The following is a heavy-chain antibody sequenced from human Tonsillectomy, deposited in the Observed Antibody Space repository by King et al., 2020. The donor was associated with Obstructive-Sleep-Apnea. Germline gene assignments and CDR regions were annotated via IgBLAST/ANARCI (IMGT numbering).Heavy chain of an antibody. V-gene: IGHV4-59*01. D-gene: IGHD6-13*01. CDR3: ASAAGPDYFDD. J-gene: IGHJ4*02. CDR2: IYYSVST. Sequence: QLQESGPGLVKPSETLSLTCTVSGGSISSYYWSWIRQPPGKGLEWIGYIYYSVSTSYNPPLKSRVTMSVDTSKNQFSLKLSSVTAADTAVYYCASAAGPDYFDDWGQGTLVTVSS. CDR1: GGSISSYY.